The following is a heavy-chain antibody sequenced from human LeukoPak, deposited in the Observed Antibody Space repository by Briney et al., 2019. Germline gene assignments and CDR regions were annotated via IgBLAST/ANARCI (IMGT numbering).Heavy chain of an antibody. Sequence: SVKVSCKASGGTFSSYAISWVRQAPGQGLEWMGRIIPILGIANYAQKFQGRVTITADKSTSTAYMELSSLKSEDTAVYYCARAILTGSFDYWGQGTLVTVSS. V-gene: IGHV1-69*04. CDR2: IIPILGIA. D-gene: IGHD3-9*01. CDR3: ARAILTGSFDY. CDR1: GGTFSSYA. J-gene: IGHJ4*02.